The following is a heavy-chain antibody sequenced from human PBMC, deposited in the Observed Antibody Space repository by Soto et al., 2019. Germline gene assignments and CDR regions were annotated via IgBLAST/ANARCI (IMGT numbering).Heavy chain of an antibody. V-gene: IGHV3-7*03. Sequence: EVQLVESGGGLVQPGGSLRLSCAASGFTFSGYWMSWVRQPPWKGLEWVANIKQDGSEKDYVDSVKGRFPITRDNAKNSLYLEMNSLRAEDTAVYYCARDPIVATIGGWFDPWGQGTLVTVSS. CDR2: IKQDGSEK. J-gene: IGHJ5*02. CDR3: ARDPIVATIGGWFDP. CDR1: GFTFSGYW. D-gene: IGHD5-12*01.